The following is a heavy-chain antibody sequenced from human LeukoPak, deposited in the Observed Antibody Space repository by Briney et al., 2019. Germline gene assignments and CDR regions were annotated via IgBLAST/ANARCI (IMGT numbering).Heavy chain of an antibody. D-gene: IGHD4/OR15-4a*01. CDR1: VFPFSNYA. CDR2: ISSSGGST. Sequence: GGSLRLSCAVSVFPFSNYAMSWVRQAPGKGLEWVSPISSSGGSTYYADSERGHYTIHRDNYNNTLSLQMNSLRAEDTAVYYCAQTIGVTMGSYFDYWGQGTLVTVSS. CDR3: AQTIGVTMGSYFDY. J-gene: IGHJ4*02. V-gene: IGHV3-23*01.